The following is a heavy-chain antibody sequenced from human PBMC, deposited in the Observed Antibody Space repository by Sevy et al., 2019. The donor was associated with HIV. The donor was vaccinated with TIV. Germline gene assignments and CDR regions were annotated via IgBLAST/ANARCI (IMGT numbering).Heavy chain of an antibody. Sequence: GGSLRLSCAASGFTFSSYAMHWVRQAPGKGLEWVAVISYDGNNKYYADSVKGRFTISRDNSKNTLYLQMNSLRAEDTAVYYCARDQHDYGGNLRTGWFDPWGQGTLVTVSS. J-gene: IGHJ5*02. V-gene: IGHV3-30-3*01. CDR3: ARDQHDYGGNLRTGWFDP. CDR2: ISYDGNNK. CDR1: GFTFSSYA. D-gene: IGHD4-17*01.